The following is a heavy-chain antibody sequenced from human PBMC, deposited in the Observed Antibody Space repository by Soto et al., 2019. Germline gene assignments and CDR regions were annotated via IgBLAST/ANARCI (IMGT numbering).Heavy chain of an antibody. CDR2: VIPIFGTA. CDR1: GGTFSSYA. V-gene: IGHV1-69*12. J-gene: IGHJ4*02. D-gene: IGHD3-22*01. CDR3: ASHYDSSGYYYRGLDY. Sequence: QVQLVQSGAEVKKPGSSVKVSCKASGGTFSSYAISWVRQAPGQGLEWMGGVIPIFGTADYAQKFQGRVTITAXXXTXXGTMELSSLRSEDTAVYYCASHYDSSGYYYRGLDYWGQGTLVTVSS.